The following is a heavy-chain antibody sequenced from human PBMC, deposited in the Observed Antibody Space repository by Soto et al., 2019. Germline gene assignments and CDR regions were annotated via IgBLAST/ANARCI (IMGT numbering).Heavy chain of an antibody. D-gene: IGHD2-2*01. CDR3: TRLLDIVVVPAAPFDY. Sequence: PGGSLRLSCTASGFTFGDYAMSWFRQAPGEGLEWVGFIRSKAYGGTTEYAASVKGRFTISRDDSKSIAYLQMNSLKTEDTAVYYCTRLLDIVVVPAAPFDYWGQGTLVTVSS. V-gene: IGHV3-49*03. CDR1: GFTFGDYA. J-gene: IGHJ4*02. CDR2: IRSKAYGGTT.